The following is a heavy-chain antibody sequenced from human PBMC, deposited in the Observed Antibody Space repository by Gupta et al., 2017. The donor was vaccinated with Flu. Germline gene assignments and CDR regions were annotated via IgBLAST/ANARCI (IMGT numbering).Heavy chain of an antibody. V-gene: IGHV3-49*02. D-gene: IGHD6-13*01. CDR3: TRDDYSSQQYNWFDP. Sequence: SWVRQAPGKGLEWVGFIRSKAYGGTTEYAASVKGRFTISRDDSKSSAYLQMNRLKTEDTAVYYCTRDDYSSQQYNWFDPGGQGTLVTVSS. CDR2: IRSKAYGGTT. J-gene: IGHJ5*02.